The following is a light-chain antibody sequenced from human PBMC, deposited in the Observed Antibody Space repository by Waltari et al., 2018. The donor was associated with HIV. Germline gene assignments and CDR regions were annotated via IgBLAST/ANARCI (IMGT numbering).Light chain of an antibody. J-gene: IGKJ1*01. Sequence: DVLLTQSPLSLPATLGQPASISCQSDRTLLSADGVTYLSWFQQRPGQAPRRLFYKCSGRDSGVPDRFRSSGSGSNFTLAIGAVEAEDVATYFCMQHTHWPRTFGPGTTVVI. CDR3: MQHTHWPRT. CDR2: KCS. V-gene: IGKV2-30*01. CDR1: RTLLSADGVTY.